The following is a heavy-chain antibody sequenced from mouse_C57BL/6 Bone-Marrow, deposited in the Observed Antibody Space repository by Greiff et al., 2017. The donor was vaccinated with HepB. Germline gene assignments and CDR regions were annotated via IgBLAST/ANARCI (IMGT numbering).Heavy chain of an antibody. CDR1: GYTFTSYW. J-gene: IGHJ4*01. Sequence: QVQLQQPGAELVRPGTSVKLSCKASGYTFTSYWIHWVKQRPGQGLEWIGVIDPSDSYTNYNQKFKGKATLTVDTSSSTAYMQLSSLTSEDSAVYYCARFSPYAMDYWGQGTSVTVSS. CDR3: ARFSPYAMDY. V-gene: IGHV1-59*01. CDR2: IDPSDSYT.